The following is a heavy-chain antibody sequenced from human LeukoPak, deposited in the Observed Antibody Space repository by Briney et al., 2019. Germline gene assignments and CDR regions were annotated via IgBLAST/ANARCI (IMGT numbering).Heavy chain of an antibody. Sequence: PGRSLRLSCAASGFTFSSYAMHWVRQAPGKGLEWVSYISSSGSTIYYADSVKGRFTISRDNAKNSLYLQMNSLRAEDTAVYYCARDFEVTGYYYGMDVWGQGTTVTVSS. CDR2: ISSSGSTI. D-gene: IGHD5-18*01. J-gene: IGHJ6*02. V-gene: IGHV3-48*04. CDR1: GFTFSSYA. CDR3: ARDFEVTGYYYGMDV.